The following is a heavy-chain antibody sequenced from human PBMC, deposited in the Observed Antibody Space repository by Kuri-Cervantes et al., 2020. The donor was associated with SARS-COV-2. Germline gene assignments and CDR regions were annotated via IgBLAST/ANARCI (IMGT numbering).Heavy chain of an antibody. D-gene: IGHD3-9*01. J-gene: IGHJ6*02. CDR3: ARGGSGDSRPSHYDIPDFYYTLDV. CDR1: EFSFTSYS. Sequence: GESLKISCAASEFSFTSYSMTWVRQTPGKGLEWVSSISRTSTYKHYADSVKGRFSMSRDNAKNSLYLQLESLRVEDTAIYYCARGGSGDSRPSHYDIPDFYYTLDVWGQGTTVTVSS. V-gene: IGHV3-21*06. CDR2: ISRTSTYK.